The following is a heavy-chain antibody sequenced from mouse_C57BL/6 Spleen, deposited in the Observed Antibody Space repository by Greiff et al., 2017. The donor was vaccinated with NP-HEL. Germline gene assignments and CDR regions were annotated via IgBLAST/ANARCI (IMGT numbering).Heavy chain of an antibody. D-gene: IGHD2-1*01. J-gene: IGHJ4*01. CDR1: GYTFTSYW. Sequence: VQLQQSGAELVKPGASVKLSCKASGYTFTSYWMHWVKQRPGRGLEWIGRIDPNSGGTKYNEKFKNKATLTVDKPSSTAYMQLSSLTSEASAVYYCARGIYGNYDYYAMDYWGQGTSVTVSS. CDR3: ARGIYGNYDYYAMDY. CDR2: IDPNSGGT. V-gene: IGHV1-72*01.